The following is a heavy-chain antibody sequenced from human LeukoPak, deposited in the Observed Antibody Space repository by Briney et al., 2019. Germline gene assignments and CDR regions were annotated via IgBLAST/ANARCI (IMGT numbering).Heavy chain of an antibody. CDR2: IHPDGSEK. CDR3: GSANVAVPGGDF. D-gene: IGHD6-19*01. J-gene: IGHJ4*02. V-gene: IGHV3-7*02. CDR1: GFTFSIFS. Sequence: GGSLRLSCAVSGFTFSIFSMSWVRQAPGKGLECVANIHPDGSEKYYVDSVKGRFTISRDNAMNSVYLQMNSLRDADTGVYYCGSANVAVPGGDFGGQGTLVTVSS.